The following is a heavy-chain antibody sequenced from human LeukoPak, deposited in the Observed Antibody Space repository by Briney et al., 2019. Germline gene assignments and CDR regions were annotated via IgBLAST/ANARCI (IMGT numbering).Heavy chain of an antibody. D-gene: IGHD3-16*01. CDR2: VMSGRGST. V-gene: IGHV3-11*05. CDR3: TRERRGSYYAFES. Sequence: GGSLRLSCAASGFSVSDYSVSWIRQSPGKGPEWISYVMSGRGSTNYADSVKGRFTISRDNAKNSVALQLDGLRADDTAVYFCTRERRGSYYAFESWGQGTLVTVSS. CDR1: GFSVSDYS. J-gene: IGHJ4*02.